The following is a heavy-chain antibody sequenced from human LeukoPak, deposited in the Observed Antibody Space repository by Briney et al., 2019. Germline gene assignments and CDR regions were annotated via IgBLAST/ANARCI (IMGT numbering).Heavy chain of an antibody. D-gene: IGHD3-22*01. CDR1: GGSISSSNYY. Sequence: PSETLSLTCTVSGGSISSSNYYWGWIRQPPGKGLEWIGSIYYSGSTYYNPSLKSRVTKSVDTSKNQFSLKLSSVTAADTAVYYCARAYYDSNGHYYGYFDYWGQGTLVTVSS. CDR3: ARAYYDSNGHYYGYFDY. J-gene: IGHJ4*02. CDR2: IYYSGST. V-gene: IGHV4-39*01.